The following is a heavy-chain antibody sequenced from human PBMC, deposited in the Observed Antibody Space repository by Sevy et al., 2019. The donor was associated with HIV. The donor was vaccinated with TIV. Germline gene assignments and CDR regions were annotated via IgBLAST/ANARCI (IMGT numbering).Heavy chain of an antibody. Sequence: GGSLRLSCAASGFTFSNYAVSWVRQAPGKGLEWVSAISGSGGSTYYADSVKGRFTISRDNSKNTLFLRMNSLRAEDTAVYFCAKWSELPSSPFDYWGQGTLVTVSS. J-gene: IGHJ4*02. CDR2: ISGSGGST. V-gene: IGHV3-23*01. CDR1: GFTFSNYA. D-gene: IGHD1-26*01. CDR3: AKWSELPSSPFDY.